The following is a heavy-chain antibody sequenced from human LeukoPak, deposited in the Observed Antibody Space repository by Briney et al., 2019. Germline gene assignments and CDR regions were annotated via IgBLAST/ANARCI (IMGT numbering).Heavy chain of an antibody. D-gene: IGHD1-14*01. V-gene: IGHV3-48*01. CDR3: ARVYRRYFDY. CDR2: ISSSSSSI. Sequence: GGSLRLSCAASGFIFSSYSMNWVRQAPGKGLEWVSYISSSSSSIYYADAVKGRFTISRDNAKNSLYLQMNSLRAEDTAVYYCARVYRRYFDYWGQGTLVTVSS. J-gene: IGHJ4*02. CDR1: GFIFSSYS.